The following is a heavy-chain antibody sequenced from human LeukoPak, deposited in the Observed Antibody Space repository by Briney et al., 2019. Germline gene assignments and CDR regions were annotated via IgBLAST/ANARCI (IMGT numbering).Heavy chain of an antibody. V-gene: IGHV3-7*03. D-gene: IGHD2-21*02. CDR3: AKDATDGMDV. CDR2: IKKDGSGE. Sequence: GGSLRLSCVASGFSFSSYWMSWVRQAPGKGLEWVANIKKDGSGEYYVDSVKGRFTVSRDNAKNSLYLQMNSLRAEDTAVYYCAKDATDGMDVWGQGTTVTVSS. J-gene: IGHJ6*02. CDR1: GFSFSSYW.